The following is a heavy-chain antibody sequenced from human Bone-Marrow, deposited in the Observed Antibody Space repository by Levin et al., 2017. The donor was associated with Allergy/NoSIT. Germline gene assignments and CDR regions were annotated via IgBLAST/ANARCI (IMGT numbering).Heavy chain of an antibody. Sequence: ASVKVSCKASGYTFGSFDINWVRQATGQGREWMGWMNPHTGNSDFVQKFQGRVSMTRNTSINTAYMELNSLRSDDSAVYYCARGNTRNKGGYYYYGLDVWGQGTTVTVSS. CDR1: GYTFGSFD. D-gene: IGHD2-2*01. V-gene: IGHV1-8*01. CDR3: ARGNTRNKGGYYYYGLDV. CDR2: MNPHTGNS. J-gene: IGHJ6*02.